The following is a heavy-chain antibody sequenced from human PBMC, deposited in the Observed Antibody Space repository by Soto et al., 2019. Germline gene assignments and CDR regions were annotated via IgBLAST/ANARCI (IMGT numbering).Heavy chain of an antibody. V-gene: IGHV4-31*03. CDR1: GGSISSGGYY. Sequence: QVQLQESGPGLVKPSQTLSLTCTVSGGSISSGGYYWSWIRQHPGKGLEWIGYIYYSGSTYYNPSLKGRVILSVDTSKNQFSLKLSSVTAADTAVYYCARINEDLVVVVDYWGQGTLVTVSS. J-gene: IGHJ4*02. CDR2: IYYSGST. D-gene: IGHD2-15*01. CDR3: ARINEDLVVVVDY.